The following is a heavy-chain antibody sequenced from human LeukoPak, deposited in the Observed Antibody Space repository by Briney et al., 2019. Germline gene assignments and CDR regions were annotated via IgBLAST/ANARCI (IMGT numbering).Heavy chain of an antibody. D-gene: IGHD6-19*01. Sequence: PSETLSLTCAVYGGSFSGYYWSWIRQPPGKGLEWIGEINHSGSTNYNPSLKSRVTISVDTSKNQFSLKLSSVTAADTAVYYCARRGQWLGYYYYYGMDVWGQGTTVTVSS. J-gene: IGHJ6*02. CDR1: GGSFSGYY. CDR2: INHSGST. V-gene: IGHV4-34*01. CDR3: ARRGQWLGYYYYYGMDV.